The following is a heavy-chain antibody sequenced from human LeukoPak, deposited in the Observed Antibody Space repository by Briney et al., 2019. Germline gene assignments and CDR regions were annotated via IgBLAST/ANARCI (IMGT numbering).Heavy chain of an antibody. V-gene: IGHV3-69-1*01. D-gene: IGHD4-23*01. CDR3: TRGVGGNGNDAFDI. J-gene: IGHJ3*02. CDR1: GFTFDDYA. CDR2: IGSSSYI. Sequence: MTGGSLRLSCAASGFTFDDYAMHWVRQAPGKGLEWVSSIGSSSYIFYADSVKGRFTISRDNAKNSLSPKMNCLRAEDTAVYYCTRGVGGNGNDAFDIWGQGTMVTVSS.